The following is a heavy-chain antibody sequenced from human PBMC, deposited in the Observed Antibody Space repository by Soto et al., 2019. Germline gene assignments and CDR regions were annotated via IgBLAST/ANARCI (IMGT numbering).Heavy chain of an antibody. CDR3: ARAKGNGANSWLDS. J-gene: IGHJ5*01. CDR2: INHSGSA. D-gene: IGHD4-17*01. CDR1: GGSFSGYY. V-gene: IGHV4-34*01. Sequence: QVQLQKWGAGLLKPSETLSLTCAVYGGSFSGYYWSWIRPPPGKGLEWIGEINHSGSANYNPSLESRLTISVDTSKTQFSLERRSVAAADTAVYYCARAKGNGANSWLDSWGQGNLVTVSS.